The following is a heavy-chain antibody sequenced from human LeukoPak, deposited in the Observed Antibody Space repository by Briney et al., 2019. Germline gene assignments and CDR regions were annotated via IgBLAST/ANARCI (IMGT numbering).Heavy chain of an antibody. CDR2: IKRDGSEK. CDR3: ARGPQSGFGDLHSHFDY. J-gene: IGHJ4*02. V-gene: IGHV3-7*01. Sequence: GGSLRLSCAASGFTFSSYGMHWVRQAPGKGLEWVANIKRDGSEKSYVDSVKGRFTISRDNLKNSLFLQMNSLRVEDTAVYFCARGPQSGFGDLHSHFDYWGQGSLVTVSS. D-gene: IGHD5-12*01. CDR1: GFTFSSYG.